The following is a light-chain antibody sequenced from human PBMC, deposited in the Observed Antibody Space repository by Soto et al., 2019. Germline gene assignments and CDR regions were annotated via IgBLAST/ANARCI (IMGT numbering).Light chain of an antibody. CDR2: GAS. V-gene: IGKV1-27*01. CDR1: QGISNY. Sequence: EIQMTQSPSSLSASVGDRVTITCRASQGISNYLAWYQQKPGKVPKLLIYGASNLQSGVPSRLSGSGSGTDFTLIINSLQHEDVATYYCQKCTSPPWTFGQGTKVEI. J-gene: IGKJ1*01. CDR3: QKCTSPPWT.